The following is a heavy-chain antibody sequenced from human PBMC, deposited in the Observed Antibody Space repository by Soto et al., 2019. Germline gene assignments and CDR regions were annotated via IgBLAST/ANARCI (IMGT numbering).Heavy chain of an antibody. Sequence: QVQLQESGPGLVKPSGTLSLTCALSGGSVSNNYWWTWVRQPPGKGLEWIGEIFHSGSTNYNASLKSRVTISIDKSNNQFSLRLTSVTAADTAVYFCAREIVTAGGNNYFDPWGPGTLVTVSS. CDR2: IFHSGST. CDR3: AREIVTAGGNNYFDP. CDR1: GGSVSNNYW. J-gene: IGHJ5*02. V-gene: IGHV4-4*02. D-gene: IGHD2-21*02.